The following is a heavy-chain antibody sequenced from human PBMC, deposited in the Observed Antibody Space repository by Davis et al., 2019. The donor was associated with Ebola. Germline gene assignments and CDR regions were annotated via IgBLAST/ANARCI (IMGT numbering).Heavy chain of an antibody. J-gene: IGHJ4*02. D-gene: IGHD1-20*01. V-gene: IGHV5-51*01. Sequence: KVSCKGSGYSFTSYWIGWVRQMPGKGLEWMGIIYPGDSDTRYSPSFQGQVTISADKSISTAYLQWSSLKASDTAIYYCARHSDSWTTADYWGQGTLVTVSS. CDR2: IYPGDSDT. CDR3: ARHSDSWTTADY. CDR1: GYSFTSYW.